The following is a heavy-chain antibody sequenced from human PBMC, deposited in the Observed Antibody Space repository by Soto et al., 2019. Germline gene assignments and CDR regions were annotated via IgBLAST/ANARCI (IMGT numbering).Heavy chain of an antibody. CDR1: GYTFTSYD. D-gene: IGHD5-18*01. Sequence: GASVKVSCKASGYTFTSYDINWVRQATGQGLEWMGWMNPNSGNTGYAQKFQGRVTMTRNTSISTAYMELSSLRSEDTAVYYCARVEDTAMVSQKYYYYGMDVWGQGTTVTVSS. J-gene: IGHJ6*02. CDR3: ARVEDTAMVSQKYYYYGMDV. V-gene: IGHV1-8*01. CDR2: MNPNSGNT.